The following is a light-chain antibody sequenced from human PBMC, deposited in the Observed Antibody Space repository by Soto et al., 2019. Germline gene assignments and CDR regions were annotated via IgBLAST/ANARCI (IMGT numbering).Light chain of an antibody. Sequence: DLQMTQSPSSLSASVGDRVTITCQASQDISNYLNWYQQKPRKAPKLLIYDASNLETGVPSRFSGSGSGTDFTFTISSLQPEDIATYYCQQNDNLPPTFGQGTKLEIK. CDR1: QDISNY. CDR2: DAS. V-gene: IGKV1-33*01. CDR3: QQNDNLPPT. J-gene: IGKJ2*01.